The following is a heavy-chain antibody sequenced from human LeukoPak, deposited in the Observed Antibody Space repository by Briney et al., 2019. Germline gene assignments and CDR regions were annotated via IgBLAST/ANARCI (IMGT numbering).Heavy chain of an antibody. CDR2: MNPNSGNT. D-gene: IGHD6-13*01. J-gene: IGHJ5*02. CDR3: ARGRIAAAGTGAFEDNWFDP. CDR1: GYTFTSYD. Sequence: ASVKVSCKASGYTFTSYDINWVRQATGQGLEWMGWMNPNSGNTGYAQKFQGRVTMTRNTSTSTAYMELSSLRSEDTAVYYCARGRIAAAGTGAFEDNWFDPWGQGTLVTVSS. V-gene: IGHV1-8*01.